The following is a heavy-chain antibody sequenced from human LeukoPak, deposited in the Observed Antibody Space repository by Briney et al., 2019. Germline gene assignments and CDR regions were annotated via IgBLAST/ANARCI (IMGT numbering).Heavy chain of an antibody. Sequence: PSETLSLTCAVYGGSFSGYYWSWIRQPPGKGLEWIGEINHSGSTNYNPSLKSRVTISVDTSKNQFSLKLSSVTAADTAVYYCARVVGGSITIFGVAGIPYYYYMDAWSKGTTVTVSS. CDR1: GGSFSGYY. J-gene: IGHJ6*03. CDR3: ARVVGGSITIFGVAGIPYYYYMDA. V-gene: IGHV4-34*01. D-gene: IGHD3-3*01. CDR2: INHSGST.